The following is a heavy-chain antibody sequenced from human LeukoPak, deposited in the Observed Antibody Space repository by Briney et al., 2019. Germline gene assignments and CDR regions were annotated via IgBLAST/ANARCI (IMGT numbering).Heavy chain of an antibody. V-gene: IGHV3-49*03. D-gene: IGHD6-19*01. CDR2: IRVKAYGGTT. CDR3: TRHVGGSGWYLTGWFDP. Sequence: GGSLRLSCTPSGFTFCDYAMSWFRQAPGKGLEWVGFIRVKAYGGTTEYAASVKGKFTITRDDSKSIAYLQMNSLKTEDTAVYYCTRHVGGSGWYLTGWFDPWGQGTLVTVSS. CDR1: GFTFCDYA. J-gene: IGHJ5*02.